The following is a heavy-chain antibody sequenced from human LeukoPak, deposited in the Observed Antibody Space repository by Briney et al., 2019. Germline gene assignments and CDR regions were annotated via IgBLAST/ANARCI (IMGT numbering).Heavy chain of an antibody. D-gene: IGHD2-21*02. J-gene: IGHJ4*02. V-gene: IGHV3-49*03. CDR1: GFTFGDYA. CDR2: IRSKAYGGTT. CDR3: TRTMVVTPTSEFDY. Sequence: GGSLRLSCTASGFTFGDYAMSWSRQAPGKGLEWVGFIRSKAYGGTTEYAASVKGRFTISRDDSKSIAYLQMNSLKTEDTAVYYCTRTMVVTPTSEFDYWGQGTLVTVSS.